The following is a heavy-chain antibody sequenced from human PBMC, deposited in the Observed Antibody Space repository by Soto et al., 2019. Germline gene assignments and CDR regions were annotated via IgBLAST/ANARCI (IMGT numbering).Heavy chain of an antibody. J-gene: IGHJ4*02. V-gene: IGHV3-30*18. CDR3: TKEYIVGTTWGYFES. CDR2: ISYDGSNE. D-gene: IGHD1-26*01. Sequence: VQLLESGGGLIQPGESLRLSCAASGFIFSTYGMHWVRQAPGKGLEWVAHISYDGSNEHYADSVKGRFTVSRDNAKNTLSLQLTSLRSEDTAVYYCTKEYIVGTTWGYFESWGQGTLVTVSS. CDR1: GFIFSTYG.